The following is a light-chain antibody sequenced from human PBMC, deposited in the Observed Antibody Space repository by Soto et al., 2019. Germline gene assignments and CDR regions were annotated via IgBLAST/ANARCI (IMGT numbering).Light chain of an antibody. J-gene: IGLJ1*01. V-gene: IGLV2-14*03. CDR3: DSFTSSRAYV. CDR1: SSDVGGYNY. Sequence: TSSDVGGYNYVSWDQQQSGKAPRLIIHDVSNLPSGVSSRFSGSKSGNTAFLIISGLQAEDEADYYCDSFTSSRAYVFGIGTKVTVL. CDR2: DVS.